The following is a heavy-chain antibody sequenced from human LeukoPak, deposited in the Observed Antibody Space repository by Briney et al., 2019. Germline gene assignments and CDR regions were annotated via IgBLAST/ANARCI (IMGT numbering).Heavy chain of an antibody. V-gene: IGHV3-43*02. Sequence: GGSLRLSCAAPGFTFHNYAIHWVRQAPGKGLEWVSLTSGDGITTYFADSVKGRFTISRDNSKSSLFLQMNSLRTEDTALYYCARDHVYGGADYWGQGTLVTVSS. J-gene: IGHJ4*02. CDR3: ARDHVYGGADY. CDR1: GFTFHNYA. D-gene: IGHD5/OR15-5a*01. CDR2: TSGDGITT.